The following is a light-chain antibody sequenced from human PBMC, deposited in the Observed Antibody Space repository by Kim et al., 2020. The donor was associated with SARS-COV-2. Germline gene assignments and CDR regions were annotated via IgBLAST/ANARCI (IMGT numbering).Light chain of an antibody. Sequence: PASISCRSSQSLVYSDGNTYLSWLQQRPGQPPRLRSCKISNRFSGVPDRFSGSGAGTDFTLKISRVEAEDVGVYYCMQATQFPLTFGGGTKVDIK. V-gene: IGKV2-24*01. CDR3: MQATQFPLT. CDR1: QSLVYSDGNTY. CDR2: KIS. J-gene: IGKJ4*01.